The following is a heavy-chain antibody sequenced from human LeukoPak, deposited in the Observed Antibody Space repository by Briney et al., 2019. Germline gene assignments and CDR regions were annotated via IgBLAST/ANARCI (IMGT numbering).Heavy chain of an antibody. J-gene: IGHJ4*02. Sequence: GGSLRLSCAASGSTFSSYAMSWVRQAPEKGLEWVSGISGSGDSTYYADSVKGRFTISRDNSKNTLYLQMNSLRAEDTAIYYCAKIPVSYSSGWSNFDYWGQGTLVTVSS. CDR3: AKIPVSYSSGWSNFDY. V-gene: IGHV3-23*01. CDR2: ISGSGDST. D-gene: IGHD6-19*01. CDR1: GSTFSSYA.